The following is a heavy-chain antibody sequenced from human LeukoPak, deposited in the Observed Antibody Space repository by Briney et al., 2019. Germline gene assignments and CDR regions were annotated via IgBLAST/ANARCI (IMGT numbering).Heavy chain of an antibody. J-gene: IGHJ4*02. Sequence: ASVKVSRKTSGYTFTNYGISWVRQAPGQGLEWMGWISGYNGKTNYVQKFRGRVAMTADTSTSTVYMELRSLRSDDTAVYYCARDIATVQHQDWGQGTLVTVSS. CDR1: GYTFTNYG. D-gene: IGHD1-1*01. CDR2: ISGYNGKT. V-gene: IGHV1-18*01. CDR3: ARDIATVQHQD.